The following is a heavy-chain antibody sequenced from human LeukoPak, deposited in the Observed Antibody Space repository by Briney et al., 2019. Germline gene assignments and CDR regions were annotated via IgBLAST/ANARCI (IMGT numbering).Heavy chain of an antibody. CDR1: GGSISSHY. V-gene: IGHV4-59*11. CDR2: IYNSGST. J-gene: IGHJ6*03. CDR3: ARVGYYYYYMDV. D-gene: IGHD3-10*01. Sequence: SETLSFTCTVSGGSISSHYWSWIRQPPGKGLEWIGYIYNSGSTKYNPSLKSRVTISVDTSKNQFSLKLSSVTAADTAVYYCARVGYYYYYMDVWGKGTTVTVSS.